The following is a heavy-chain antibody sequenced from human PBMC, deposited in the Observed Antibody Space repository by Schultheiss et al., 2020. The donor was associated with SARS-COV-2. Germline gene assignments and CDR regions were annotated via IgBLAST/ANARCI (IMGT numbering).Heavy chain of an antibody. Sequence: SETLSLTCTVSGGSISSYYWSWIRQPAGKGLEWIGRIYTSGSTNYNPSLKSRVTISVDTSKNQFSLKLSSVTAADTAVYYCARHGSYYYDSSGPYGGFDYWGQGTLVTVSS. J-gene: IGHJ4*02. D-gene: IGHD3-22*01. CDR3: ARHGSYYYDSSGPYGGFDY. CDR2: IYTSGST. CDR1: GGSISSYY. V-gene: IGHV4-4*07.